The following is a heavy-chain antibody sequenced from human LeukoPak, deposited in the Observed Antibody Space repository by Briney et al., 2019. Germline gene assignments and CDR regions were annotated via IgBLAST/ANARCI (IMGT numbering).Heavy chain of an antibody. V-gene: IGHV1-69*06. CDR3: AREYGIGLRSDAFDI. D-gene: IGHD2-8*01. Sequence: ASVKVSCKASGGTFSSYAISWVRQAPGQGLEWMGGIIPIFGTANYAQKFQDRVTITADKSTSTAYMELSSLRSEDTAVYYCAREYGIGLRSDAFDIWGQGTMVTVSS. CDR1: GGTFSSYA. CDR2: IIPIFGTA. J-gene: IGHJ3*02.